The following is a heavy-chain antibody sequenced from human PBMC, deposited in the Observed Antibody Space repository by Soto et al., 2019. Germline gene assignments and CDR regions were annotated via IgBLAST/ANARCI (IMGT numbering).Heavy chain of an antibody. CDR1: GFSLPTDRVG. D-gene: IGHD1-26*01. CDR2: IYWDDSK. CDR3: AHAYGGRSLY. Sequence: QITLKESGPTLVKPTQTITLTCTFSGFSLPTDRVGVGWIRQPPGKALEWLAVIYWDDSKTYRPSLKSRLPITQDTSKNQVALTMTDMDPVDTATYYCAHAYGGRSLYWGPGTLVTVSS. J-gene: IGHJ4*02. V-gene: IGHV2-5*02.